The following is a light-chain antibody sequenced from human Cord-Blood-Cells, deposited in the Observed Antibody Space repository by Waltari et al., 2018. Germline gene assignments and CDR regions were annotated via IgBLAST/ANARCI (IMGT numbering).Light chain of an antibody. CDR2: DVI. V-gene: IGLV2-14*01. J-gene: IGLJ1*01. Sequence: QSALTQPASVSGSPGQSITISCTGTSSDVGGYNYVSWYQQHPGKAPKLMIYDVIKRPSGDYNRFSGSKSGNTASLTISERQAEEEADYYCSSYTSSSTYVFGTGTKVTVL. CDR3: SSYTSSSTYV. CDR1: SSDVGGYNY.